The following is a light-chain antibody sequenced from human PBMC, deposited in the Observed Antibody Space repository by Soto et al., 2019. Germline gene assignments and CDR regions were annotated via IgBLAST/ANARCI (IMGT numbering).Light chain of an antibody. V-gene: IGLV2-14*03. Sequence: QSVLTPPASVPEAPGQPIAISCTETSIDVGAYDYVSWYQQHPDRAPRLVIYEVSNRPSGVSNRFSGSKSVNTATLTISGLQAEDEADYYCASHTTTNSRVFGTGNKVTVL. CDR1: SIDVGAYDY. CDR2: EVS. J-gene: IGLJ1*01. CDR3: ASHTTTNSRV.